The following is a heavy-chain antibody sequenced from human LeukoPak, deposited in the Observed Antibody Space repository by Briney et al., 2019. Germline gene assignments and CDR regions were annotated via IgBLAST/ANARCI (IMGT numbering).Heavy chain of an antibody. J-gene: IGHJ3*02. D-gene: IGHD6-6*01. CDR1: GGSISSSSYY. CDR3: ARPLGPKVPDAFDI. CDR2: IYYSGST. Sequence: PSETLSLTCTVSGGSISSSSYYWGWIRQPPGKGLEWIGSIYYSGSTYYNPSLKSRVTISVDTSKNQFSLKLSSVTAADTAVYYCARPLGPKVPDAFDIWGQGTMVTVSS. V-gene: IGHV4-39*01.